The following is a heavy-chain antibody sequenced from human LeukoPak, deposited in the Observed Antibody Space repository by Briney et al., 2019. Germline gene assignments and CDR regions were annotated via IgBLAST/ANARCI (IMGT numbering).Heavy chain of an antibody. CDR3: AREPDPQFGYYYGMDV. CDR2: ISYDGSNK. J-gene: IGHJ6*02. Sequence: PGGSLRLSCAASGFTFSSYAMHWVRQAPGKGLEWVAVISYDGSNKYYADSVKGRFTISRDNSKNTLYLQMNSLRAEDTAVYYCAREPDPQFGYYYGMDVWGQGTTVTVSS. D-gene: IGHD3-10*01. CDR1: GFTFSSYA. V-gene: IGHV3-30-3*01.